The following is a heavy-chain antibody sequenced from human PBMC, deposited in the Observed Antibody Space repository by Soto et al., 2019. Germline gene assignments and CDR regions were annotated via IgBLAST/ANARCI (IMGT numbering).Heavy chain of an antibody. Sequence: QVQLVESGGGVVQPGRSLRLSCAASGFTFSSYAMHWVRQAPGKGLEWVAGISYDGNNKYYADSVKGRFTISRDNSKNTLYMQRTSLRAEGTAVYYCARDLEVAVAGAWGQGTRVTVSS. D-gene: IGHD6-19*01. CDR2: ISYDGNNK. CDR1: GFTFSSYA. CDR3: ARDLEVAVAGA. V-gene: IGHV3-30-3*01. J-gene: IGHJ5*02.